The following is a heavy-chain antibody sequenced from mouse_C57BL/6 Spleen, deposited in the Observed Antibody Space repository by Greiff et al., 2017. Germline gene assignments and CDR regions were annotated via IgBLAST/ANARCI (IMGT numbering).Heavy chain of an antibody. CDR1: GFTFSSYA. Sequence: DVHLVESGGGLVKPGGSLKLSCAASGFTFSSYAMSWVRQTPEKRLEWVATISDGGSYTYYPDNVKGRFTISRDNAKNNLYLQMSHLKSEDTAMYYCARDDGSSPFDHWGQGTTLTVSS. CDR2: ISDGGSYT. D-gene: IGHD1-1*01. CDR3: ARDDGSSPFDH. V-gene: IGHV5-4*01. J-gene: IGHJ2*01.